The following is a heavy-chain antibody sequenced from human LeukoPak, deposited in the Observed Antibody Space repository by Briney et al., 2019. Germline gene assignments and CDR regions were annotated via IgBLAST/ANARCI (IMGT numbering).Heavy chain of an antibody. CDR3: AREGSGWYSRYYCYYYMDV. CDR2: IKQDGSEK. Sequence: GGSLRLSCAASGFTFSSYWMSWVRQAPGKGLEWVANIKQDGSEKYYVDSVKGRFTISRDNAKNPLYLQMNSLRAEDTAVYYCAREGSGWYSRYYCYYYMDVWGKGTTVTVSS. D-gene: IGHD6-19*01. CDR1: GFTFSSYW. V-gene: IGHV3-7*01. J-gene: IGHJ6*03.